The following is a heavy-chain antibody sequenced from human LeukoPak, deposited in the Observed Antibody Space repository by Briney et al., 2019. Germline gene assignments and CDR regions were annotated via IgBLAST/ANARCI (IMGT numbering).Heavy chain of an antibody. D-gene: IGHD3-10*01. J-gene: IGHJ5*02. V-gene: IGHV1-2*02. CDR3: ARSMITMVRGVIIERNWFDP. CDR1: GYTFTGYY. CDR2: INRNSGGT. Sequence: GASVKVSCKASGYTFTGYYMHWVRQAPGQGLEWMGWINRNSGGTNYAQKFQGRVTMTRDTSISTAYMELSRLRSDDTAVYYCARSMITMVRGVIIERNWFDPWGQGTLVTVSS.